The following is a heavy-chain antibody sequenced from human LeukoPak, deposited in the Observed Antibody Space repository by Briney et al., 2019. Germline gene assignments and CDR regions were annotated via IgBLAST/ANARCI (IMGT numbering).Heavy chain of an antibody. CDR3: ARVGYSYGLDYFDY. Sequence: GGSLRLSCGASGFTFSSYEMNWVRQAPGKGLEWVSYISSSGSTIYYSDSVKGRFTISRDNAKNSLYLQMNSLRAVDTAVYYCARVGYSYGLDYFDYWGQGNLVTVSS. V-gene: IGHV3-48*03. CDR2: ISSSGSTI. CDR1: GFTFSSYE. D-gene: IGHD5-18*01. J-gene: IGHJ4*02.